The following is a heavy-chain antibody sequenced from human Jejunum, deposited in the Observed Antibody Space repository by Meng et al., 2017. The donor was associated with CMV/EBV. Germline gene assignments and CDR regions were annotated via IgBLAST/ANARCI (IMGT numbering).Heavy chain of an antibody. CDR2: ININTGNP. CDR1: GYTFNSSS. D-gene: IGHD6-19*01. CDR3: ARGNGWRFDY. Sequence: QVQLVQSGSELKKPGDSVKVSCQAAGYTFNSSSMNWVRHAPGQGLEWMGWININTGNPTYAQGFTGRFVFSLDTSVSTAYLQIDSLKADDTAVYYCARGNGWRFDYWGQGTLVTVPS. J-gene: IGHJ4*02. V-gene: IGHV7-4-1*01.